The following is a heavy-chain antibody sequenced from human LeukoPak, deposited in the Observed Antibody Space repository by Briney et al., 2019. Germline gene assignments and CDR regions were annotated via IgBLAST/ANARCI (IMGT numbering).Heavy chain of an antibody. CDR2: ISYDGSNK. CDR1: GFTFSSYA. D-gene: IGHD3-22*01. CDR3: AKNYDSSGYRYYYYGMDV. Sequence: PGGSLRLSCAASGFTFSSYAMHWVRQAPGKGLEWVAVISYDGSNKYYADSVKGRFTISRDNSKNTLYLQMNSLRAEDTAVYYCAKNYDSSGYRYYYYGMDVWGQGTTVTVSS. V-gene: IGHV3-30-3*02. J-gene: IGHJ6*02.